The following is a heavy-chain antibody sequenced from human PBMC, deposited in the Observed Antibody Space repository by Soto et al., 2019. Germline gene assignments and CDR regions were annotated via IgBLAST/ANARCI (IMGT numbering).Heavy chain of an antibody. J-gene: IGHJ4*02. V-gene: IGHV3-21*01. CDR1: VFTFSSYI. D-gene: IGHD2-21*02. Sequence: PECSLRLSCSASVFTFSSYIINWLRQAPGKGLEWVSSISSSSSYIYYADSVKGRFTISRDSAKNSLYLQMNSLRAEDTAVYYCEVTTEVYFYSRGQRALLTISS. CDR3: EVTTEVYFYS. CDR2: ISSSSSYI.